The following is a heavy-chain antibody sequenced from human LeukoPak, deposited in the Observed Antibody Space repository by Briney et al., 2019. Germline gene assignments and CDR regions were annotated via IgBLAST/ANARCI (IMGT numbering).Heavy chain of an antibody. J-gene: IGHJ4*02. V-gene: IGHV4-59*08. CDR2: IYGSGTT. D-gene: IGHD6-13*01. CDR3: ARRNPAAVGREVDS. Sequence: KPSETLSLTCTISGGSISNYFWTWIRQPPGKGLVWIGYIYGSGTTYYNPSLESRVTISVDTSKNQFSVKLTSVTAADTAVYYCARRNPAAVGREVDSWGQGILVSVSS. CDR1: GGSISNYF.